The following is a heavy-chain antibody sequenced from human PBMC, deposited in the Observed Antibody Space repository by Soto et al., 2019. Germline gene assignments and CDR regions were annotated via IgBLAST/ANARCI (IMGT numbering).Heavy chain of an antibody. CDR3: ARLTYYYDSSGTRFHFSD. CDR2: IYYSGST. Sequence: SETLSLTCTVSGGSISSGGYYWSWIRQHPGKGLEWIGYIYYSGSTYYNPSLKSRVTISVDTSKNQFSLKLSSVTAADTAVYYCARLTYYYDSSGTRFHFSDWGQGTLVTVSS. V-gene: IGHV4-31*03. CDR1: GGSISSGGYY. J-gene: IGHJ4*02. D-gene: IGHD3-22*01.